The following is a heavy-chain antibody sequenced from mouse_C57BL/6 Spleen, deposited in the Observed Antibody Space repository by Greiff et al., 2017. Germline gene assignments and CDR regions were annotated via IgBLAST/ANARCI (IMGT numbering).Heavy chain of an antibody. CDR3: ERKEAITTVVATGNAMDD. D-gene: IGHD1-1*01. CDR1: GYTFTSYG. J-gene: IGHJ4*01. V-gene: IGHV1-81*01. CDR2: IYPSSGNT. Sequence: QVQLQQSGAELARPGASVKLSCKASGYTFTSYGISWVKQRTGQGLEWIGEIYPSSGNTYYNEKFKGKATLAADKSSSTEYMELRSLTSEDSAVYVWERKEAITTVVATGNAMDDWGQGTSVTVSA.